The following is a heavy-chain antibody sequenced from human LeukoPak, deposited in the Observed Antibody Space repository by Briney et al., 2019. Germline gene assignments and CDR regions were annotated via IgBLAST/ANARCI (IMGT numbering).Heavy chain of an antibody. CDR1: GLSFSSYS. CDR3: AREIAAAVHDYSYYTEV. Sequence: GGSLRLSCAASGLSFSSYSVNWARQAPGEGREWVSSISSRTSYIYYADSVKGRFTIYRDNAKNSLYLKINSRRADDPSVYYCAREIAAAVHDYSYYTEVWGKGTTVSASS. D-gene: IGHD6-13*01. CDR2: ISSRTSYI. J-gene: IGHJ6*03. V-gene: IGHV3-21*01.